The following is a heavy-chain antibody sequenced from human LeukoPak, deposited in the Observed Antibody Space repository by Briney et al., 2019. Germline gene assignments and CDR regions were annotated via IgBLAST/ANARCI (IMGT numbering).Heavy chain of an antibody. CDR2: IYPGDSDT. D-gene: IGHD2-2*01. CDR1: GYSFTSYW. V-gene: IGHV5-51*01. J-gene: IGHJ4*02. CDR3: ARLLPAAILGFDY. Sequence: GESLKISCKGSGYSFTSYWIGWVRQMPGKGLEWMGIIYPGDSDTRYSLSFQGQVTISADKPISTAYLQWSSLKASDTAMYYCARLLPAAILGFDYWGQGTLVTVSS.